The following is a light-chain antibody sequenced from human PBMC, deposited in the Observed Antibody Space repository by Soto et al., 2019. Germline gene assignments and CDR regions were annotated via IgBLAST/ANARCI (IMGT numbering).Light chain of an antibody. CDR3: QKYDSAPET. V-gene: IGKV1-27*01. Sequence: DIPMTQSPSSLSASVGDRVTITCRASQGISTYLAWYQQKPGKVPKVLLYSASTLQSGVPSRFRGSGSGTDFTLTISSLQPEDVATYYCQKYDSAPETFGQGTKVEIK. CDR2: SAS. CDR1: QGISTY. J-gene: IGKJ1*01.